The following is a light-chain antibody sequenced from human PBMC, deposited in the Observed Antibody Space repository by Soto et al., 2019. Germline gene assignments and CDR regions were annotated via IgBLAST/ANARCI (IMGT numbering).Light chain of an antibody. J-gene: IGKJ1*01. CDR3: QQYDNSVWT. Sequence: EIVLTQSPGTLSLSPGERATLSCRASQSVSSTSLEWYQQKPGQAPRLLMYGVSSRATGIPDRFSGSGSGTDFTLTINRLEPADFAVYFCQQYDNSVWTFGQGTRVEIK. V-gene: IGKV3-20*01. CDR1: QSVSSTS. CDR2: GVS.